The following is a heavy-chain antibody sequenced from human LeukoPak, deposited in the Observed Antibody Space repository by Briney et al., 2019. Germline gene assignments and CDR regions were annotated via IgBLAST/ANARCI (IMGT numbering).Heavy chain of an antibody. Sequence: YETLSLTCAVSGGSFSGYYWSWIRQPPGKGLEGIGEINHSGSTNYNPSLKSRVTISVDTSKNQFPLKLSSVTVADTAVYYCARSAVAGTPLRYWGQGTLVTVSS. V-gene: IGHV4-34*01. CDR1: GGSFSGYY. D-gene: IGHD6-19*01. J-gene: IGHJ4*02. CDR2: INHSGST. CDR3: ARSAVAGTPLRY.